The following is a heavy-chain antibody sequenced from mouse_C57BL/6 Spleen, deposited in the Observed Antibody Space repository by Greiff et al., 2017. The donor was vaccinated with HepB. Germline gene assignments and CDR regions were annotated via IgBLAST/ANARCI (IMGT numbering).Heavy chain of an antibody. D-gene: IGHD1-1*01. CDR1: GYSFTGYY. CDR2: INPSTGGT. CDR3: ARKIYYGSSYGFAY. V-gene: IGHV1-42*01. Sequence: EVQGVESGPELVKPGASVKISCKASGYSFTGYYMNWVKQSPEKSLEWIGEINPSTGGTTYNQKFKAKATLTVDKSSSTAYMQLKSLTSEDSAVYYCARKIYYGSSYGFAYWGQGTLVTVSA. J-gene: IGHJ3*01.